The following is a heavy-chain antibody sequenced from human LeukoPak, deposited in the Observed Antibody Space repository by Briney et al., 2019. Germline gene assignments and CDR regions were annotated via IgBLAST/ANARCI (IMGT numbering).Heavy chain of an antibody. D-gene: IGHD2-21*01. CDR1: GFTFSSYW. Sequence: QPGGSLRLSCAASGFTFSSYWMSWVRQAPGKGLEWVANIKQDGSEKYYVDSVMGRFTISRDNAKNSLYLQMNSLRAEDTALYHCARGASLCDYWGQGTLVTVSS. V-gene: IGHV3-7*03. CDR3: ARGASLCDY. J-gene: IGHJ4*02. CDR2: IKQDGSEK.